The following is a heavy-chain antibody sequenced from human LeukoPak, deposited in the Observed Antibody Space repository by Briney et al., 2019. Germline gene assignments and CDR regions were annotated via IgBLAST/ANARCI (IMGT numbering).Heavy chain of an antibody. Sequence: PGGSLRFSCAASGFTFSNYDMHWVRQAPGKGLEWVAVISYDGTNKYYADSVKGRFTISRDNSKNTLHLQMNSLRAEDTAVYYCAKDDRGNEAPFDYWGQGTLVTVSS. CDR1: GFTFSNYD. J-gene: IGHJ4*02. CDR3: AKDDRGNEAPFDY. CDR2: ISYDGTNK. V-gene: IGHV3-30*18.